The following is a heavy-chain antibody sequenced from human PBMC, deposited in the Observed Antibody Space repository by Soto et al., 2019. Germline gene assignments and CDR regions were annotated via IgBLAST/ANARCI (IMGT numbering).Heavy chain of an antibody. CDR1: GFTFSNYW. J-gene: IGHJ4*02. V-gene: IGHV3-74*01. CDR3: VRDSNGDY. D-gene: IGHD4-4*01. CDR2: IDHDGPT. Sequence: EVQLVESRGGLVQPGGSLRLSCAVSGFTFSNYWMHWVRQAPGKGLEWVSRIDHDGPTDYADSVRGRFTITRDNAENTLDLQLNSLRPEDTAVYSCVRDSNGDYWGQGTLVTGSS.